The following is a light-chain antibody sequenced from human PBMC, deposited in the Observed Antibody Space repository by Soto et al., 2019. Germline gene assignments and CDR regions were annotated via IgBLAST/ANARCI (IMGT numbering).Light chain of an antibody. V-gene: IGLV3-25*03. Sequence: SYELTQPPSVSVSPGQTTRITCSGAALPKQYAYWYQQKPGQAPVLVIYKDSERPSGIPERFSGSSSGTTVTLTISGVRAEDEADYYCQSADSSGTYVVFGGGTKLTVL. CDR1: ALPKQY. CDR2: KDS. J-gene: IGLJ2*01. CDR3: QSADSSGTYVV.